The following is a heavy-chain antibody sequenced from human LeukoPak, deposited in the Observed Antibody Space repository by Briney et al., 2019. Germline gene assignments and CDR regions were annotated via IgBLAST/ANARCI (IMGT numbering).Heavy chain of an antibody. CDR2: ISGSGGDT. D-gene: IGHD5-24*01. V-gene: IGHV3-23*01. Sequence: GGSLRLSCAASRFTFSIYAMSWVRQAPGKGLEWVSGISGSGGDTYYADSVKGRFTISRDNSKNRVYLHMNSLRAEDTAVYYCARDRDGYNGGDYWGQGTLVTVSS. J-gene: IGHJ4*02. CDR3: ARDRDGYNGGDY. CDR1: RFTFSIYA.